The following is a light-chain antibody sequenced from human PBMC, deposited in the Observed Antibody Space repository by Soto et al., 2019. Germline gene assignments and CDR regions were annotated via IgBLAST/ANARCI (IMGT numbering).Light chain of an antibody. CDR1: QSFSSN. V-gene: IGKV3-15*01. Sequence: EIVMTQYPATLSVSPGERATLSCRASQSFSSNLAWYQQKPGQAPRLLIYGASTRATGIPARFSGSGSGTEFTLTISSLQSEDFAVYYCQQYNNWPPGRTFGQGTTVNIK. J-gene: IGKJ1*01. CDR2: GAS. CDR3: QQYNNWPPGRT.